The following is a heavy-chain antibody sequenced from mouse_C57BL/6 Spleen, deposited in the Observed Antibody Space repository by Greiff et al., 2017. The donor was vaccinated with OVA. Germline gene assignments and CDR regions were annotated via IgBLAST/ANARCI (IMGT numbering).Heavy chain of an antibody. D-gene: IGHD1-1*02. J-gene: IGHJ3*01. Sequence: QVQLKQPGAELVKPGASVKLSCKASGYTFTSYWMHWVKQRPGQGLEWIGMIHPNSGSTNYNEKFKSKATLTVDKSSSTAYMQLSSLTSEDSAVYYCACGSPSWFAYWGQGTLVTVSA. V-gene: IGHV1-64*01. CDR3: ACGSPSWFAY. CDR2: IHPNSGST. CDR1: GYTFTSYW.